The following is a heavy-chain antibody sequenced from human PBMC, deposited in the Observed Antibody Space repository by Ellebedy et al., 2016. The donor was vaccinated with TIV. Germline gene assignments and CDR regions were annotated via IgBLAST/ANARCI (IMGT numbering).Heavy chain of an antibody. V-gene: IGHV3-7*01. J-gene: IGHJ4*02. Sequence: GESLKISCAASGFPFSTYWMSWVRQVPGKELEWVANINQVGSEKYYVESVKGRFTISRDNVKNLLYLQMNSLRVEDTAVYYCAKDRTSGDGYWVFDQWGQGTLVTVSS. D-gene: IGHD5-18*01. CDR1: GFPFSTYW. CDR3: AKDRTSGDGYWVFDQ. CDR2: INQVGSEK.